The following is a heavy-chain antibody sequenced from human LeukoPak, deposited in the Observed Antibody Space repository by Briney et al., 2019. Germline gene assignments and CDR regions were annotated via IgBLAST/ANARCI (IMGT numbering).Heavy chain of an antibody. CDR3: ARGGYYYDGDY. V-gene: IGHV3-64*01. CDR1: GFTFSSCA. CDR2: ISSNGGST. Sequence: GGSLRLSCAASGFTFSSCAMHWVRQAPGKGLEYVSAISSNGGSTYYANSVKGRFTISRDNSKNTLYLQMGSLRAEDMAVYYCARGGYYYDGDYWGQGTLVTVSS. D-gene: IGHD3-22*01. J-gene: IGHJ4*02.